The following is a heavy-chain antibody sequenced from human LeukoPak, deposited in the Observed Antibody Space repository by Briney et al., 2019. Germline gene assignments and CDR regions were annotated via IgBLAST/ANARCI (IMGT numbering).Heavy chain of an antibody. CDR3: ARARPPYSSGWYSLGY. CDR1: GYTFTSYY. J-gene: IGHJ4*02. CDR2: INPSGGST. D-gene: IGHD6-19*01. Sequence: ASVKVSCKASGYTFTSYYMHWVRQAPGQGLEWMGLINPSGGSTSYAQKFQGRVTMTRDTSTSTVYMELSSLRSEDTAVYYCARARPPYSSGWYSLGYWGQGTLVTVSS. V-gene: IGHV1-46*01.